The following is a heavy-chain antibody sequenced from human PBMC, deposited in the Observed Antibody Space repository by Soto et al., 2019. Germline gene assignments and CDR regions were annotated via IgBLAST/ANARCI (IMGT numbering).Heavy chain of an antibody. J-gene: IGHJ4*02. CDR1: GGSISSYS. CDR2: IYYSGNT. CDR3: ARDRDDYYDSSGLDY. V-gene: IGHV4-59*01. Sequence: SETLSLTCTVSGGSISSYSWSWIRQPPGKGLEWIGYIYYSGNTNYNPSLKSRVTISVDTSKNQFSLKLSSVTAADTAVYYCARDRDDYYDSSGLDYWGQGTLVTVSS. D-gene: IGHD3-22*01.